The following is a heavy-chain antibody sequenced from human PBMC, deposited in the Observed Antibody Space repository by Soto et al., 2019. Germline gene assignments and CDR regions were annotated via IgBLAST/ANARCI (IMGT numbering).Heavy chain of an antibody. D-gene: IGHD3-10*01. CDR3: ARDFNYGSGSLPYHYGMDV. CDR1: GGSISSYQ. CDR2: IDYSGST. V-gene: IGHV4-59*01. Sequence: KTSETLSLTCTVSGGSISSYQWNWIRQPPGKGPEWIGYIDYSGSTNYNPSLKSRVTISVDTSKNQFSLKLSSVTAADTAVYYCARDFNYGSGSLPYHYGMDVWGQGTTVTVSS. J-gene: IGHJ6*02.